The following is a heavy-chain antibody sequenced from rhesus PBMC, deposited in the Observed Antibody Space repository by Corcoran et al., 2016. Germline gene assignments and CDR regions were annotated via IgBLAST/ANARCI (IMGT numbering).Heavy chain of an antibody. CDR2: IYGGSGST. Sequence: QVQLQESGPGLVKPSETLPLTCAVSGASIRRNYWSWIRQPPGKGREWIGYIYGGSGSTSYNPSLKSRVTISKDTSKNQFSLKLSSVTAADTAVYYCARAAHYGSSSLDGLDSWGQGVVVTVSS. J-gene: IGHJ6*01. D-gene: IGHD4-29*01. CDR1: GASIRRNY. V-gene: IGHV4-147*01. CDR3: ARAAHYGSSSLDGLDS.